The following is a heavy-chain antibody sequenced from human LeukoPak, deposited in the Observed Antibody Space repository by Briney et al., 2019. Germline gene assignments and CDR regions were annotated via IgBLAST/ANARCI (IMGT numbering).Heavy chain of an antibody. CDR1: GGSFSGYY. CDR3: ARIRVGLFSRWLHSFDY. Sequence: SETLSLTCAVYGGSFSGYYWSWIRQPPGKGLEWIGEINHSGSTNYNPSLKSRVTISVDTFKNQFSLKLSSVTAADTAVYYCARIRVGLFSRWLHSFDYWGQGTLVTVSS. J-gene: IGHJ4*02. D-gene: IGHD6-19*01. V-gene: IGHV4-34*01. CDR2: INHSGST.